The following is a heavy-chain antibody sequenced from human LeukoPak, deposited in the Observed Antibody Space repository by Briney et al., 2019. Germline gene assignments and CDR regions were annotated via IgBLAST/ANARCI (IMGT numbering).Heavy chain of an antibody. J-gene: IGHJ6*03. D-gene: IGHD3-22*01. Sequence: PGGSLRLSCAASGFTFSSYGMHWVRQAPGKGLEWVAFIRYDGSNKYYADSVKGRFTISRDNSKNTLYLQINSLRAEDTAVYYCAKGRYYYDSSGYLDYYYMDVWGKGTTVTVSS. V-gene: IGHV3-30*02. CDR2: IRYDGSNK. CDR1: GFTFSSYG. CDR3: AKGRYYYDSSGYLDYYYMDV.